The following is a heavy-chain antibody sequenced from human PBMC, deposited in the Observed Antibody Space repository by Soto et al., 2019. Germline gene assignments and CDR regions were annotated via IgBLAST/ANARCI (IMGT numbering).Heavy chain of an antibody. CDR1: GFTFSSYA. CDR3: AKDHPPVWYYYAADAFDI. J-gene: IGHJ3*02. CDR2: ISGSGGST. Sequence: EVQLLESGGGLVQPGGSLRLSCAASGFTFSSYAMSWVRQAPGKGLEWVSAISGSGGSTYYADSVKRRFTISRDNSKNTLYLQMNSMRAEDTAVYYCAKDHPPVWYYYAADAFDIWGQGTMVTVSS. V-gene: IGHV3-23*01. D-gene: IGHD3-10*01.